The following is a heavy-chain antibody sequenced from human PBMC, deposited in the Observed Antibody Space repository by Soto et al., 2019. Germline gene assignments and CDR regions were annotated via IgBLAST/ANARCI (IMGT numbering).Heavy chain of an antibody. CDR1: GFTFSNFD. D-gene: IGHD2-2*01. V-gene: IGHV3-64D*06. CDR2: ITSNGDNT. Sequence: PXGSLRRPCSASGFTFSNFDIHWVRQAPGKGLEYVSGITSNGDNTYHADSVQGRFTISRDNSKSTLYLQMTSLRVEDTAVYYCVKGNQLLRYYFEYSGRGDLATVSS. CDR3: VKGNQLLRYYFEY. J-gene: IGHJ4*02.